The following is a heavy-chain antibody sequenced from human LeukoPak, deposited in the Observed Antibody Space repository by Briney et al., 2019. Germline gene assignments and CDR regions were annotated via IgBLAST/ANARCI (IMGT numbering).Heavy chain of an antibody. CDR2: ISSSSTYI. CDR1: GFSFSNCS. CDR3: AGDYEGNLAFDI. Sequence: PGGSLRLSCAASGFSFSNCSMNWVRQAPGKGLEWVSSISSSSTYIYYADSLEGRFTISRDNVRNSLYLQMNSLRAEDTAVYYCAGDYEGNLAFDIWGQGTMVTVSS. J-gene: IGHJ3*02. D-gene: IGHD4-23*01. V-gene: IGHV3-21*01.